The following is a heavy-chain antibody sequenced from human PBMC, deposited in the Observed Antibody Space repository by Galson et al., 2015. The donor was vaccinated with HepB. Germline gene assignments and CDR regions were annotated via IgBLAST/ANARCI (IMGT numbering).Heavy chain of an antibody. CDR2: IDPSDSYT. D-gene: IGHD3-22*01. J-gene: IGHJ3*02. V-gene: IGHV5-10-1*01. CDR1: GYSFTSYW. Sequence: QSGAEVKKPGESLRISCKGSGYSFTSYWISWVRQMPGKGLEWMGRIDPSDSYTNYSPSFQGHVTISADKSISTAYLQWSSLKASDTAMYYCARHASPLGYYDSSGYRNDAFDIWGQGTMVTVSS. CDR3: ARHASPLGYYDSSGYRNDAFDI.